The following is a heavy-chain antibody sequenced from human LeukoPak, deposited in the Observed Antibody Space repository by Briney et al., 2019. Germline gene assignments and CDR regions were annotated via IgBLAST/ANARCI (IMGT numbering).Heavy chain of an antibody. CDR1: GFTFSSYW. CDR3: ARGGAVRPDY. J-gene: IGHJ4*02. Sequence: GGSLRLSCAASGFTFSSYWMNWVRQAPGKGLEWVANIKQDGSEKYYVDSVKGRYTISRDNARNSLYLQMNSLRAEDTAVYYCARGGAVRPDYWGQGTLVTVSS. D-gene: IGHD6-6*01. CDR2: IKQDGSEK. V-gene: IGHV3-7*01.